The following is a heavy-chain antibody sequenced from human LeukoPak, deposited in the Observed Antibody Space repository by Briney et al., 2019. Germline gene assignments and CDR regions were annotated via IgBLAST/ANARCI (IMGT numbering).Heavy chain of an antibody. D-gene: IGHD3-22*01. V-gene: IGHV3-11*01. CDR1: GFTFSDYY. Sequence: GGSLRLSCAASGFTFSDYYMSWIRQAPGKGLEWVSYISSSGSTIYYADSVKGRFTISRDNAKNSLYLQMNNLRAEDTAVYYCARGPPLATMIVVYWGQGTLVTVSS. CDR3: ARGPPLATMIVVY. J-gene: IGHJ4*02. CDR2: ISSSGSTI.